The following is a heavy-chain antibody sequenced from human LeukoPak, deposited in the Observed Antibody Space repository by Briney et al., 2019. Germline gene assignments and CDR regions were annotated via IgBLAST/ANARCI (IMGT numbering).Heavy chain of an antibody. Sequence: GASVKVSCKASGYIFTSYDISWVRQAAGQGPEWMGWINPNSGYTGYAQNFQGRVTITRSSSENTAFMELSSLRSEDTAVYYCAIAEYAGIVRANAAFDIWGQGTMVTVSS. CDR3: AIAEYAGIVRANAAFDI. CDR2: INPNSGYT. V-gene: IGHV1-8*01. D-gene: IGHD1-26*01. J-gene: IGHJ3*02. CDR1: GYIFTSYD.